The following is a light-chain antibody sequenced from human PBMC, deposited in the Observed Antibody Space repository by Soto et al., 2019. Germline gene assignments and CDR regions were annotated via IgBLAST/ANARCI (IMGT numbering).Light chain of an antibody. Sequence: DIVLTQSPGTLSLSPGERATLSCRASQSVSSSYLACYQQKPGQAPRLLIYGASSRSTGIPDRFSGSGSGTDFTLTISRLEPEDFAVYYCQQYGSSLRGAFGQGTKVEIK. CDR3: QQYGSSLRGA. CDR2: GAS. J-gene: IGKJ1*01. V-gene: IGKV3-20*01. CDR1: QSVSSSY.